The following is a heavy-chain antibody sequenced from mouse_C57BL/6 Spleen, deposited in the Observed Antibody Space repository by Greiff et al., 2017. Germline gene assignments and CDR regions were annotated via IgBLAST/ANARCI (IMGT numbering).Heavy chain of an antibody. D-gene: IGHD2-3*01. Sequence: QVQLQQPGAELVKPGASVKLSCKASGYTFTSYWMHWVKQRPGQGLEWIGMIHPNSGSTNYNEKFKSKATLTVDKSSSTAYMQLSSLTSEDSAVYYCARGGDGSSYAMDYWGQGTSVTVSS. CDR1: GYTFTSYW. J-gene: IGHJ4*01. V-gene: IGHV1-64*01. CDR3: ARGGDGSSYAMDY. CDR2: IHPNSGST.